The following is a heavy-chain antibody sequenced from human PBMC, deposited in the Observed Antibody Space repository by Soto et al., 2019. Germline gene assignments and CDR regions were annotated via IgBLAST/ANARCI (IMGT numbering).Heavy chain of an antibody. Sequence: RRLSCAASGFTFSSYAMSWVRQAPGKGLEWVSAISGSGGSTYYADSVKGRFTISRDNSKNTLYLQMNSLRAEDTAVYYCAKFEDIVVVVATYYYYGMDVWGQGTTVTVSS. CDR1: GFTFSSYA. D-gene: IGHD2-15*01. J-gene: IGHJ6*02. CDR3: AKFEDIVVVVATYYYYGMDV. V-gene: IGHV3-23*01. CDR2: ISGSGGST.